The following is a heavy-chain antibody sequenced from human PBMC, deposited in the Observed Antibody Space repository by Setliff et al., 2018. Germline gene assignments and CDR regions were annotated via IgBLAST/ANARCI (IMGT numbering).Heavy chain of an antibody. CDR1: GGSISSYY. CDR3: ARAKDGYDFDYFDY. CDR2: IQTTGST. D-gene: IGHD5-12*01. J-gene: IGHJ4*02. Sequence: SETLSLTCSVSGGSISSYYWSWIRQPPGRGLEWIGYIQTTGSTNYNPSLRSRVTISVDTSKNQFSLKLTSLTAADTAVYYCARAKDGYDFDYFDYWGQGTPVTVSS. V-gene: IGHV4-4*08.